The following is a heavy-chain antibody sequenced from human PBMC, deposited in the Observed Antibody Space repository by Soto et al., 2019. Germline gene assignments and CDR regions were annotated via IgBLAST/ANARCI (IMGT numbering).Heavy chain of an antibody. CDR2: INVYNGNT. V-gene: IGHV1-18*01. CDR1: GYTFTSYG. D-gene: IGHD3-10*01. CDR3: ARDTSRGEYDY. Sequence: QVQLVQSGAEVKKPGASVKVSCKASGYTFTSYGISWVRQAPGQGLEWMGWINVYNGNTNYAQKLQGRVTMTTDTTTSTAYLDLSILTSDDTAVYFCARDTSRGEYDYWGQGTLVTVSS. J-gene: IGHJ4*02.